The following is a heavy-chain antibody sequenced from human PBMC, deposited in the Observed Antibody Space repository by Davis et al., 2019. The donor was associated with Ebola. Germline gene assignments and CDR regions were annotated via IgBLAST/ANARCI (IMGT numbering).Heavy chain of an antibody. D-gene: IGHD2-15*01. CDR1: GDSVSSNSAA. Sequence: SQTLSLTCAISGDSVSSNSAAWNWIRQSPSRGLEWLGRTYYRSKWYYDYALSVKSRITINPDTSKNQFSLKLSSVTAADTAVYYCARGNSRDIVVVVAAVTTSVVTYFDYWGQGTLVTVSS. CDR2: TYYRSKWYY. CDR3: ARGNSRDIVVVVAAVTTSVVTYFDY. V-gene: IGHV6-1*01. J-gene: IGHJ4*02.